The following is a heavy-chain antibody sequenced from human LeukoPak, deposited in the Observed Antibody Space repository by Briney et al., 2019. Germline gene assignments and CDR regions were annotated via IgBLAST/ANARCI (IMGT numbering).Heavy chain of an antibody. J-gene: IGHJ3*02. CDR2: IKQEGSEK. CDR3: AREYCGGDCYASGPVKDAFDI. D-gene: IGHD2-21*02. V-gene: IGHV3-7*01. Sequence: PGGSLRLSCAASGFTFSCYWMSWVRQAPGQGLEWVAHIKQEGSEKYYVDSVKGRFTISRDNAKNSLYLQMNSLRAEDTAVYYWAREYCGGDCYASGPVKDAFDIWGQGTMVTVSS. CDR1: GFTFSCYW.